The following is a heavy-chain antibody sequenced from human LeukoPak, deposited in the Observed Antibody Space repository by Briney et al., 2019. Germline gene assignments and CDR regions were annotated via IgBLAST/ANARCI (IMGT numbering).Heavy chain of an antibody. CDR3: AREGPRGNSQFDY. CDR2: IWYDGSNK. D-gene: IGHD2/OR15-2a*01. Sequence: GGSLRLSCAASGFTFSSYGMHWVRQAPGRGLEWVALIWYDGSNKYYTDSVKGRLTISRDNSKNTLYLQMNSLRAEDTAVYYCAREGPRGNSQFDYWGQGTLVTVSS. CDR1: GFTFSSYG. V-gene: IGHV3-33*01. J-gene: IGHJ4*02.